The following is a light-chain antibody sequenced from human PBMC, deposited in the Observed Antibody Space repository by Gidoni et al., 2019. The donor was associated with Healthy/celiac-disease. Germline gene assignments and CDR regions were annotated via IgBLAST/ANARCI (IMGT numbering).Light chain of an antibody. CDR1: SSDVGGYNY. CDR3: SSYTSSSTLGV. CDR2: EVS. V-gene: IGLV2-14*01. J-gene: IGLJ2*01. Sequence: QSALTQPASVSGSPGQSLTISCTGTSSDVGGYNYVSWYQQHPGKAPKLMMYEVSNRPSGVSNRFSGSKSGNTASLTISGLQAEDEADYYCSSYTSSSTLGVFGGGTKLTVL.